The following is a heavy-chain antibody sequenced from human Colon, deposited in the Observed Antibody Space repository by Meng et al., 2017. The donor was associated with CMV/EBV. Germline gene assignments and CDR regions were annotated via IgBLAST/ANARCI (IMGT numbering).Heavy chain of an antibody. J-gene: IGHJ4*02. V-gene: IGHV3-23*01. CDR3: AKGLHKWNSLFDY. D-gene: IGHD1-7*01. CDR2: ISGSADDT. CDR1: GFSFSNYA. Sequence: EVQLFESGCGLDRPGGSLRLSVAGSGFSFSNYAMTWVRQAPGKELEWVSVISGSADDTCYADSVKGRFTISRDNSKNTLYLQMSRLRGDDTAVYYCAKGLHKWNSLFDYSGQGTLVTVSS.